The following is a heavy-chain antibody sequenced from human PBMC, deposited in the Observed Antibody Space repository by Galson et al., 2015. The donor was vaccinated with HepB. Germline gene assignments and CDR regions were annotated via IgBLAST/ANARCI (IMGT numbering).Heavy chain of an antibody. V-gene: IGHV1-69*13. CDR1: GGTFSSYA. CDR3: AKAVPAAKYYFDY. J-gene: IGHJ4*02. Sequence: SVKVSCKASGGTFSSYAISWVRQAPGQGLEWMGGIIPIFGTANYAQKFQGRVTITADESTSTAYMELSSLRSEDTAVYYCAKAVPAAKYYFDYWGQGTLVTVSS. CDR2: IIPIFGTA. D-gene: IGHD2-2*01.